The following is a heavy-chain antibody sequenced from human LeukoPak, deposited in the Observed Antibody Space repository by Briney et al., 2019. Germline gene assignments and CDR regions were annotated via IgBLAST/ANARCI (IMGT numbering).Heavy chain of an antibody. CDR1: GYTFTNYG. J-gene: IGHJ4*02. V-gene: IGHV1-18*01. CDR3: ARGAVADDY. Sequence: ASVKVSCKASGYTFTNYGLSWVRQAPGQGLEWMGWISAYNGDTRFPQKFQGRVTMTTDTSTTTAYMELRSLRSDDTAVYYCARGAVADDYWGQGTLVTVSS. D-gene: IGHD6-19*01. CDR2: ISAYNGDT.